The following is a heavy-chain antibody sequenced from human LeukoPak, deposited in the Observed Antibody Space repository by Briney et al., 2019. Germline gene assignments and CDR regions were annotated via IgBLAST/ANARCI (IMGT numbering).Heavy chain of an antibody. D-gene: IGHD6-13*01. J-gene: IGHJ4*02. Sequence: ASVKVSCKASGYTFTSYDINWVRQATGQGLEWMGWMNPNSGNTGYAQKFQGRVTITRNTSISTAYMELSSLRSEDTAVYYCARSIAAAGSGPDYWGQGTLVTVSS. CDR2: MNPNSGNT. CDR3: ARSIAAAGSGPDY. CDR1: GYTFTSYD. V-gene: IGHV1-8*03.